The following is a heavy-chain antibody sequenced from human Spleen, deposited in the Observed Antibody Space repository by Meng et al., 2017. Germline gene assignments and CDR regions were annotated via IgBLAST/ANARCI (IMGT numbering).Heavy chain of an antibody. D-gene: IGHD2-15*01. CDR3: AREWNHCSGGSCYLYFDY. CDR2: IIPIFGTA. CDR1: GGTFSSYA. J-gene: IGHJ4*02. V-gene: IGHV1-69*06. Sequence: SVKVSCKASGGTFSSYAISWVRQAPGQGLEWMGGIIPIFGTANYAQKFQGRVTITADKSTSTAYMELSSLRSEDTAVYYCAREWNHCSGGSCYLYFDYWGQGTLVTVSS.